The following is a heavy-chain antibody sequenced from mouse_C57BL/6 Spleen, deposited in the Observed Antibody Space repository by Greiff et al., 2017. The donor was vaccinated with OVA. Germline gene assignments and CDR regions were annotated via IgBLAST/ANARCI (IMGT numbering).Heavy chain of an antibody. CDR2: IYPRSGNT. CDR1: GYTFTSYG. Sequence: VKLVESGAELARPGASVKLSCKASGYTFTSYGISWVKQRTGQGLEWIGEIYPRSGNTYYNEKFKGKATLTADKSSSTAYMELRSLTSEDSAVYFCARPYDYDYAMDYWGQGTSVTVSS. V-gene: IGHV1-81*01. CDR3: ARPYDYDYAMDY. J-gene: IGHJ4*01. D-gene: IGHD2-4*01.